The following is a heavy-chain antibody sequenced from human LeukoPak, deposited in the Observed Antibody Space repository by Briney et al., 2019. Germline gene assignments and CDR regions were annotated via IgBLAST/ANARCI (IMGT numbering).Heavy chain of an antibody. V-gene: IGHV1-2*02. Sequence: GASVTVSFKASVYTFTGYYMHWVRQAPGQGLEWMGWINPNSGGTNYAQKFQGRVTMTRDTSISTAYMELSRLRSDDTAVYYCARDRTHGSYYDYWGQGTLVTVSS. CDR2: INPNSGGT. CDR3: ARDRTHGSYYDY. J-gene: IGHJ4*02. CDR1: VYTFTGYY. D-gene: IGHD1-26*01.